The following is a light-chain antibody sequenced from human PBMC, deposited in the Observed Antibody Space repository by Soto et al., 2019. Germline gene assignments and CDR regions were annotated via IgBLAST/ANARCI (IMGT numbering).Light chain of an antibody. CDR1: QSVSSSY. CDR3: QQYGSSPTWT. CDR2: GAS. Sequence: EIVLTQSPGTLSLSPGERANISCRASQSVSSSYLAWYQQKPGQAPRLLIYGASSRATGIPDRFSGSGSGTDFTLTISRLEPEDFAVYYCQQYGSSPTWTFGQGTKVDIK. V-gene: IGKV3-20*01. J-gene: IGKJ1*01.